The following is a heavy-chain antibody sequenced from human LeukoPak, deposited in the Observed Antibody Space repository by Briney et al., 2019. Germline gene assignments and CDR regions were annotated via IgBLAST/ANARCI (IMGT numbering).Heavy chain of an antibody. CDR1: GFTFGDYA. CDR2: IRSKAYGGTT. J-gene: IGHJ4*02. CDR3: AKDRIAAAGRGGPYFDY. Sequence: AGGSLRLSCTASGFTFGDYAMSWVRQAPGKGLEWVGFIRSKAYGGTTEYAASVKGRFTISRDDSKSIAYLQMNSLRAEDTAVYYCAKDRIAAAGRGGPYFDYWGQGTLVTVSS. V-gene: IGHV3-49*04. D-gene: IGHD6-13*01.